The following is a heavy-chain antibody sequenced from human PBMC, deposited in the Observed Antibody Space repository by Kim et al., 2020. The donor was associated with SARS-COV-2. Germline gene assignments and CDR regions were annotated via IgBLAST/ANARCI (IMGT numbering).Heavy chain of an antibody. CDR2: IYSGGSST. CDR3: AKDKGSGWYYFDY. D-gene: IGHD6-19*01. CDR1: GFTFSSYA. J-gene: IGHJ4*02. Sequence: GGSLRLSCAASGFTFSSYAMSWVRQAPGKGLEWVSVIYSGGSSTYYADSVKGRFTISRDNSKNTLYLQMNSLRAKDTAVYYCAKDKGSGWYYFDYWGQGTLVTVSS. V-gene: IGHV3-23*03.